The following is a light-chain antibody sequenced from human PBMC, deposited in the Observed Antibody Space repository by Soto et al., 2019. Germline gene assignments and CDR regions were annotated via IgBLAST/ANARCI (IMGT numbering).Light chain of an antibody. CDR2: KAS. V-gene: IGKV1-5*03. Sequence: DIQMTQSPSTLSASVGERVTITCRASQSISVWLAWYQQKAGKAPNLLIYKASRLESGVPSRFSGSGSETEFTLNISGLQPGDSATYYCQQYNSYSPTLGQGTKVDIK. CDR3: QQYNSYSPT. CDR1: QSISVW. J-gene: IGKJ1*01.